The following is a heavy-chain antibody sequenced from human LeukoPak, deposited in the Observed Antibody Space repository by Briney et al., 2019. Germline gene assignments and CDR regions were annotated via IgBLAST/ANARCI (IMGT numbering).Heavy chain of an antibody. CDR1: EYSFTSYW. V-gene: IGHV5-51*01. Sequence: GESLKISCKGSEYSFTSYWIGWVRQMPGKGLEWMGIIYPGDSDTRYSPSFQGQVTISADKSISTAYLQWSSLKASDTAMYYCARSTWFGELLLGENWFDPWGQGTLVTVSS. CDR3: ARSTWFGELLLGENWFDP. CDR2: IYPGDSDT. J-gene: IGHJ5*02. D-gene: IGHD3-10*01.